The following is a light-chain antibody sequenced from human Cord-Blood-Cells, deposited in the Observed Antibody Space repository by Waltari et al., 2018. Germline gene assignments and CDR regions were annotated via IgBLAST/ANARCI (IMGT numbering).Light chain of an antibody. Sequence: QSALTQPPSASGSPGQSVTIPCTGTSSDVGGYNYVSWYQQHPAKAPKLMIYAVSKRPSGVPDRFSGSKSGNTASLTVSGLQAEDEADYYCSSYAGSNNLVFGGGTKLTVL. CDR2: AVS. V-gene: IGLV2-8*01. CDR1: SSDVGGYNY. J-gene: IGLJ2*01. CDR3: SSYAGSNNLV.